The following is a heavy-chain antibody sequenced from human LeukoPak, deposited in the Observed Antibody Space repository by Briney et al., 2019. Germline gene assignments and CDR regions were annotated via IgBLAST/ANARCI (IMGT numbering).Heavy chain of an antibody. CDR2: IYHSGST. CDR1: GYSISSDYY. V-gene: IGHV4-38-2*02. J-gene: IGHJ2*01. CDR3: ARQYSDILTGYHRGELYWYFDL. Sequence: SETLSLTCTVSGYSISSDYYWGWIRQPPGKGLEWIGSIYHSGSTYYNPSLKSRVTMSVDTSKNQFSLKLSPVTAADTAVYYCARQYSDILTGYHRGELYWYFDLWGRGTLVTVSS. D-gene: IGHD3-9*01.